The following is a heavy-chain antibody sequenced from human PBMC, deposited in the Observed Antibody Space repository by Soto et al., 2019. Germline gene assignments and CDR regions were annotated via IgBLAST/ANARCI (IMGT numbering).Heavy chain of an antibody. CDR2: ISGSGGST. CDR3: VKSGYGDYELFPWFDP. CDR1: GFTFSSYA. J-gene: IGHJ5*02. V-gene: IGHV3-23*01. Sequence: PGGSLRLSCAASGFTFSSYAMSWVRQAPGKGLEWVSAISGSGGSTYYADSVKGRFTISRDNSKNTLYLQMNSLRAEDTAVYYCVKSGYGDYELFPWFDPWGQGTLVTVSS. D-gene: IGHD4-17*01.